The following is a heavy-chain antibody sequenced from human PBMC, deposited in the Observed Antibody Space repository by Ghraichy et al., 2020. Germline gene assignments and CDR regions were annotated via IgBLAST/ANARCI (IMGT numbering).Heavy chain of an antibody. Sequence: ASVKVSCKASGYTFTSYYMHWVRQAPGQGLEWMGIINPSGGSTGYAQKFQGRVTLTRDTSTSTVYMELSSLRSEDTAVYYCARDAGLRVYFDYWGQGTLVTVSS. J-gene: IGHJ4*02. CDR1: GYTFTSYY. V-gene: IGHV1-46*01. CDR3: ARDAGLRVYFDY. D-gene: IGHD3-10*01. CDR2: INPSGGST.